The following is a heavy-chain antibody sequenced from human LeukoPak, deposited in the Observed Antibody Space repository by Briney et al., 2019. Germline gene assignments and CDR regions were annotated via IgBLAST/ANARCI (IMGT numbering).Heavy chain of an antibody. CDR2: ISGSGGST. J-gene: IGHJ4*02. V-gene: IGHV3-23*01. CDR3: AKSSLEWLVAPDFDY. Sequence: GGSLRLSCAASGFTFSSYAMSWVRQAPGKGLEWVSAISGSGGSTYYADSVKGRFTISRDNSKNTPYLQMNSLRAEDTAVYYCAKSSLEWLVAPDFDYWGQGTLVTVSS. D-gene: IGHD6-19*01. CDR1: GFTFSSYA.